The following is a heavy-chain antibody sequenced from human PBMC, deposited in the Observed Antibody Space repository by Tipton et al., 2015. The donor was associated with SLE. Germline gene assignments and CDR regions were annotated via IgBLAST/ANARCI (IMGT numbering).Heavy chain of an antibody. CDR1: GGSISSGGYY. J-gene: IGHJ3*02. CDR3: ASNWAWDAFDI. D-gene: IGHD1-1*01. CDR2: IYTSGST. Sequence: TLSLTCTVSGGSISSGGYYWSWIRQHPGKGLEWIGYIYTSGSTNYNPSLKSRVTISVDTSKNQFSLKLSSVTAADTAVYYCASNWAWDAFDIWGQGTMVTVSS. V-gene: IGHV4-31*03.